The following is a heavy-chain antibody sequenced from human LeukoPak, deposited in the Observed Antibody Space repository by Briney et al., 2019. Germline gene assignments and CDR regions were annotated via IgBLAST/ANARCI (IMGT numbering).Heavy chain of an antibody. J-gene: IGHJ6*02. CDR1: GFTFSNYL. CDR2: ISTDGSFT. Sequence: RAGGSLRLSCAASGFTFSNYLMHWVRQTPGKGLVWISRISTDGSFTNYADSVKGRFSISRGNAKNSLYLQMNSLRAEDTAVYYCARDPGSGYFLWGQGTTVTVSS. V-gene: IGHV3-74*01. D-gene: IGHD3-3*01. CDR3: ARDPGSGYFL.